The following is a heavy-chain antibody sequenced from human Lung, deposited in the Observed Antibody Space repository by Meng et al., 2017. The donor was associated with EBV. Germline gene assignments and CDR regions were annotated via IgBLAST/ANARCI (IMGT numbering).Heavy chain of an antibody. V-gene: IGHV4-31*03. D-gene: IGHD1-20*01. CDR2: IYYSRST. CDR1: GGSIIISGFC. Sequence: GSGPGLVRPYRTRPLTGSVSGGSIIISGFCWSGIRQSPWKGLECIGYIYYSRSTYDIPSLRSRVAISIDTSKNQFSLKLTSVTAADTAVYFCARAPGNWNFDSWGQGTLVTVSS. J-gene: IGHJ4*02. CDR3: ARAPGNWNFDS.